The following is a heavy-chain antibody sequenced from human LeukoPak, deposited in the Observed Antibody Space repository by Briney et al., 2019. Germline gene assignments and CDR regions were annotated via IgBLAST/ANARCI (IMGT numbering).Heavy chain of an antibody. CDR1: GFTFSSYW. D-gene: IGHD6-19*01. J-gene: IGHJ4*02. V-gene: IGHV3-7*01. CDR2: IKQDGSEK. Sequence: GGSLRLSCAASGFTFSSYWMSWVRQAPGKGLEWVANIKQDGSEKYYVDPVKGRFTISRDNAKNSLYLQMNSLRAEDTAVYYCARLSGLDYFDYWGQGTLVTVSS. CDR3: ARLSGLDYFDY.